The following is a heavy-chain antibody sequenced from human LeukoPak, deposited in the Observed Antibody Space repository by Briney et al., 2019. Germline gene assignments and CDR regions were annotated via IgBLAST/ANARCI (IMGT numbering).Heavy chain of an antibody. V-gene: IGHV1-2*02. CDR1: GYTFTDYY. J-gene: IGHJ5*02. CDR3: ARDTPAARHWFDP. D-gene: IGHD6-6*01. CDR2: INPNSGGT. Sequence: ASVKASCKASGYTFTDYYLHWMRRAPGQGLEWLAWINPNSGGTSYAQKFPGRVTMARDTSISTDYMELSRLRSDDTAVYYCARDTPAARHWFDPWGQGTLVTVSS.